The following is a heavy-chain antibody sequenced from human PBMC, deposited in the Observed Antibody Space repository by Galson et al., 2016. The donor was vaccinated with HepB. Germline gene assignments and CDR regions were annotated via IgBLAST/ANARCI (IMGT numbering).Heavy chain of an antibody. CDR1: GGSISRGGYD. J-gene: IGHJ4*02. CDR2: IYNSGSI. Sequence: TLSLTCSVSGGSISRGGYDWSWIRQHPGKGLEWIGYIYNSGSIFYNPSLKSRVTISVDTSKNQFSLRLRSVTVADTAVYYCARDGTDCSGGSCYSDWGQGTLVTVSS. V-gene: IGHV4-31*03. CDR3: ARDGTDCSGGSCYSD. D-gene: IGHD2-15*01.